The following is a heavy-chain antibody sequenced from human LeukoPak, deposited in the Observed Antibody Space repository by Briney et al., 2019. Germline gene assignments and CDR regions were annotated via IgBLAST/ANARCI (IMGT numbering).Heavy chain of an antibody. J-gene: IGHJ4*02. V-gene: IGHV4-59*01. CDR1: GGSLSSYY. D-gene: IGHD5-12*01. CDR3: ARGRRYDYNDY. Sequence: SETLSLTCTVSGGSLSSYYWSWIRQPPGKGLEWIGYIYYSGSTNYNPSLKSRVTISVDTSKNQFSLKLSSVTAADTAVYYCARGRRYDYNDYWGQGTLVTVSS. CDR2: IYYSGST.